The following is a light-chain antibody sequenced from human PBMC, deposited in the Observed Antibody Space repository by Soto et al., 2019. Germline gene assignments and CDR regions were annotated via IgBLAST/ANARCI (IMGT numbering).Light chain of an antibody. J-gene: IGKJ4*01. V-gene: IGKV3-15*01. Sequence: TESRRILSKSPGERATLSCRASQSISSKLAWYQQKPGQAPRLLIYGASTRATGIPVRFSGSGSGTEFTLTITSLQSEDFAVYYCQEYNTWRPITFGGATKVDIK. CDR1: QSISSK. CDR2: GAS. CDR3: QEYNTWRPIT.